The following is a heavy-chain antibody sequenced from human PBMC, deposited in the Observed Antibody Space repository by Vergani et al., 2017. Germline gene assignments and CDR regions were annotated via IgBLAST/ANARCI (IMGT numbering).Heavy chain of an antibody. V-gene: IGHV1-18*04. D-gene: IGHD3-22*01. CDR2: ISPYNGHT. J-gene: IGHJ3*02. Sequence: QVQLVQSGAEVKKPGASVKVSCKASGYTFRKYRITWVRQAPGQGREGLGWISPYNGHTNYAQKLQDRVTMITYPSTTTAYIEVRGLRSDDPAVYYCARGINHFESNDYYGDAFDIWGQGTLVSVSS. CDR3: ARGINHFESNDYYGDAFDI. CDR1: GYTFRKYR.